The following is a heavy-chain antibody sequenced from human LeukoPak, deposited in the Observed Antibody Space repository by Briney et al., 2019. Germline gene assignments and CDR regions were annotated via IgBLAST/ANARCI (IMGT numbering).Heavy chain of an antibody. J-gene: IGHJ4*02. CDR3: ARGGYYGGDDY. CDR1: GFTFSSYA. V-gene: IGHV3-48*04. CDR2: ISGDSSSI. D-gene: IGHD4-23*01. Sequence: SGGSLRLSCAASGFTFSSYAMSWVRQAPGKGLEWVSYISGDSSSISYADSVQGRFTVSRDNAKISLYLQMNSLRAEDTAVYYCARGGYYGGDDYWGQGTLVTVSS.